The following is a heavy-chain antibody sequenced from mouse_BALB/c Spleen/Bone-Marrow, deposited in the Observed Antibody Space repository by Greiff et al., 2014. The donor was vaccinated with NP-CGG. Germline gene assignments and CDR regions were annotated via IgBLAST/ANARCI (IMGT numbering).Heavy chain of an antibody. CDR3: ARGNPLYAMDY. D-gene: IGHD2-1*01. CDR1: GYTFTSYW. J-gene: IGHJ4*01. Sequence: QVQLQQSGAELAKPGASVKMSCKASGYTFTSYWMHWVKQRPGQGLKWIGYINPSTGYTDYNQKFNDKATLTADKSSSTAYMQLSSLTSKDSAVYYCARGNPLYAMDYWGQGTSVTVSS. V-gene: IGHV1-7*01. CDR2: INPSTGYT.